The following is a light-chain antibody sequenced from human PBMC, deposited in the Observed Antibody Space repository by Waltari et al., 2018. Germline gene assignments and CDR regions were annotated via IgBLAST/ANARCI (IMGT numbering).Light chain of an antibody. CDR1: SGHTNYA. Sequence: QLVLTQSPSASASLGASVKLTCTLSSGHTNYAIAWHKQQPEKGPRYLMRVNSDGSHSKGDGLPDRFSGSSSGAERYLTISSLQSDDEADYYCQTWATGIQVFGGGTKLTVL. CDR2: VNSDGSH. V-gene: IGLV4-69*02. J-gene: IGLJ2*01. CDR3: QTWATGIQV.